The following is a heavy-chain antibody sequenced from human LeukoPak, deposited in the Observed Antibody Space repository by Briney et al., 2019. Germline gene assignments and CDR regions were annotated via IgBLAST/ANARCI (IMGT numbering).Heavy chain of an antibody. CDR3: AELGITMIGGV. CDR1: GFTFSRHS. CDR2: ISSSGSTI. V-gene: IGHV3-48*04. D-gene: IGHD3-10*02. J-gene: IGHJ6*04. Sequence: GGSLRLSCAASGFTFSRHSINWVRQAPGKGLEWVSSISSSGSTIYYADSVKGRFTISRDNAKNSLYLQMNSLRAEDTAVYYCAELGITMIGGVWGKGTTVTIPS.